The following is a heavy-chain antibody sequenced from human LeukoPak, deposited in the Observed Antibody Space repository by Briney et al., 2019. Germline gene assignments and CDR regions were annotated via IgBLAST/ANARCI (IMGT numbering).Heavy chain of an antibody. CDR2: IWYDGSRK. J-gene: IGHJ4*02. D-gene: IGHD3-10*01. CDR1: GFTFSSYW. CDR3: ARDGGSGIDY. V-gene: IGHV3-33*08. Sequence: GGSLRLSCAASGFTFSSYWMSWVRQAPGKGLEWVAVIWYDGSRKFYGDSVKGRFTVSRDTSENTMYLQMNTLRVDDTAVYYCARDGGSGIDYWGQGTLVTVSS.